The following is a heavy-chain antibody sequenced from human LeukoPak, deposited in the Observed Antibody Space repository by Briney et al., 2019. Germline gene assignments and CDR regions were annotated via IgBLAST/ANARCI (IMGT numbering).Heavy chain of an antibody. D-gene: IGHD3-22*01. V-gene: IGHV1-46*01. CDR1: GYTFTSYY. CDR2: INPSGGST. CDR3: ARDDYDDRSGYQHSTRNDY. Sequence: GASVKVSCKASGYTFTSYYMHWVRQAPGQGLEWMGIINPSGGSTNYAQKFQGRVTMTRDTSTSTVYMELSSLRSEDTAVYYCARDDYDDRSGYQHSTRNDYWGQGTLVTVFS. J-gene: IGHJ4*02.